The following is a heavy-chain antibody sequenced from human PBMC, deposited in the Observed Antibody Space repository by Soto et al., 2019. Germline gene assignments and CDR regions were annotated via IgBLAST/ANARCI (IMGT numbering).Heavy chain of an antibody. V-gene: IGHV3-7*05. Sequence: GGSLRLSCAASGFTFSSYWMSWVRQAPGKGLEWVANIKQDGSEKYYVDSVKGRFTISRDNAKNSLYLQMNSLRAEDTAVYYCAREWFGDILTGYAFDIWGQGTMVTVSS. CDR3: AREWFGDILTGYAFDI. J-gene: IGHJ3*02. CDR1: GFTFSSYW. CDR2: IKQDGSEK. D-gene: IGHD3-9*01.